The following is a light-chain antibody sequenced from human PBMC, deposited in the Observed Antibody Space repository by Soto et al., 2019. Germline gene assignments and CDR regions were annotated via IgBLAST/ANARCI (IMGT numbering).Light chain of an antibody. CDR1: NIGSKN. CDR2: RDS. Sequence: SYELTQPLSVSVALGQTARITCGGNNIGSKNVHWYQQKPGQAPVLVIYRDSSRPSGIPERFSGSNSGNTATLTITRAQDGDEADYYCQVWESSTVVFGGGTKLTVL. V-gene: IGLV3-9*01. J-gene: IGLJ2*01. CDR3: QVWESSTVV.